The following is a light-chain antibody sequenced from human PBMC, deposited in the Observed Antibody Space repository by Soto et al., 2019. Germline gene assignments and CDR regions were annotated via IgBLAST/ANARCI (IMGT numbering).Light chain of an antibody. CDR3: QQRSNWPRWT. CDR1: QSVSSY. CDR2: DAS. Sequence: IVLTQSPATLSLSPGERATLSCRASQSVSSYLAWYQQKPGQAPRLLIYDASNRATGIPARFSGSGSGTDFTLTISSLEPEDFAVYYCQQRSNWPRWTFGQGTKVEIK. J-gene: IGKJ1*01. V-gene: IGKV3-11*01.